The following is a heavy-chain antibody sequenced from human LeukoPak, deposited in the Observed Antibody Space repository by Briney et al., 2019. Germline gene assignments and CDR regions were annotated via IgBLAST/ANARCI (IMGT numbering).Heavy chain of an antibody. D-gene: IGHD3-10*01. CDR3: ARVRAGALYYYGMDV. V-gene: IGHV4-59*01. J-gene: IGHJ6*02. Sequence: PSETLSLTCTVSGGSISSYYWSWIRQPPGKGLEWIGYIYYSGSTNYNPSLKSRVTISVDTSKNQFSLKLSSVTAADTAVYYCARVRAGALYYYGMDVWGQGTTVTVS. CDR2: IYYSGST. CDR1: GGSISSYY.